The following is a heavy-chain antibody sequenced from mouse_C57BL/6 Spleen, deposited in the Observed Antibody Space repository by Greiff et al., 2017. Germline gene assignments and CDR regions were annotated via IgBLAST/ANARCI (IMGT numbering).Heavy chain of an antibody. D-gene: IGHD2-3*01. V-gene: IGHV1-80*01. Sequence: LVESGAELVKPGASVKISCKASGYAFSSYWMNWVKQRPGKGLEWIGQIYPGDGDTNYNGKFKGKATLTADKSSSTAYMQLSSLTSEDSAVYFCARDDGYYVGFAYWGQGTLVTVSA. CDR1: GYAFSSYW. J-gene: IGHJ3*01. CDR2: IYPGDGDT. CDR3: ARDDGYYVGFAY.